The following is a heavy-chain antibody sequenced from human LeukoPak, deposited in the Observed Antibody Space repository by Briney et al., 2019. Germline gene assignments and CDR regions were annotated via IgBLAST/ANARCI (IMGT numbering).Heavy chain of an antibody. D-gene: IGHD3-16*02. CDR1: GDSFIRHT. CDR3: AKGYKGYVWGSSRYTGTYYYDY. CDR2: IGSSGSPI. Sequence: SGGSLRLSCAGSGDSFIRHTMNWVRRAPGKGLEWISYIGSSGSPIYYADSVKGRFTISKDFYRNTLYLQMNSLRAEDAALYYCAKGYKGYVWGSSRYTGTYYYDYWGQGTLVTVSS. J-gene: IGHJ4*02. V-gene: IGHV3-48*01.